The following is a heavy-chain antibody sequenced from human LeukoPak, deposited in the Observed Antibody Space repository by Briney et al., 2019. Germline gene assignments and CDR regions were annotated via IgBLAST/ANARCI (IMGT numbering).Heavy chain of an antibody. V-gene: IGHV3-30-3*01. CDR3: ARSGWMAQNDY. D-gene: IGHD6-19*01. CDR2: ISNDGSNK. Sequence: PGGSLRLSCVASGFTFSTYAIHWVRQAPGKGLEWVAVISNDGSNKYYADSVKGRFTISRDNSKNTVYLQMNSLRGEDTAVYYCARSGWMAQNDYWGQGTPVTVSS. CDR1: GFTFSTYA. J-gene: IGHJ4*02.